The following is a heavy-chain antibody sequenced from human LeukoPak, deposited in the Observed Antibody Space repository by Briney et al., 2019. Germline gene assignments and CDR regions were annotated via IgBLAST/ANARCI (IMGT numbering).Heavy chain of an antibody. D-gene: IGHD2-15*01. CDR1: GFTFSSYG. CDR3: ARVGRYCSGGSCLDY. CDR2: IRYDGSNK. Sequence: GRSLRLSCAASGFTFSSYGMHWVRQAPGKGLEWVAVIRYDGSNKYYADSVKGRFTISRDNSKNTLYLQMNSLRAEDTGVYYCARVGRYCSGGSCLDYWGQGTLVTVSS. J-gene: IGHJ4*02. V-gene: IGHV3-33*01.